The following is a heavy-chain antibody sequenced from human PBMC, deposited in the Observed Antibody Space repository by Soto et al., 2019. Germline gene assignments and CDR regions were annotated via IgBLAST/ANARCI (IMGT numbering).Heavy chain of an antibody. CDR3: ARGFTWTSGEDCSGGSCYSYYYYGMDV. CDR2: ISSSSSTI. CDR1: GFTFSSYS. V-gene: IGHV3-48*02. Sequence: GGSLRLSCAASGFTFSSYSMNWVRQAPGKGLEWVSYISSSSSTIYYADSVKGRFTISRDNAKNSLYLQMNSLRDEDTAVYYWARGFTWTSGEDCSGGSCYSYYYYGMDVWGQGTTVTVSS. J-gene: IGHJ6*02. D-gene: IGHD2-15*01.